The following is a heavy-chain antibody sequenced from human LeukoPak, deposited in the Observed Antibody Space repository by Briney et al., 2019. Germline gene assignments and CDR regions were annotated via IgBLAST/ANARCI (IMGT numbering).Heavy chain of an antibody. J-gene: IGHJ5*02. CDR1: GFTFSSYA. D-gene: IGHD4-11*01. Sequence: GGSLRLSCAASGFTFSSYAMSWVRQAPGKGLEWVSAISGSGGSTYYADSVKGRFTISRDNAKNSLYLQMNSLRAEDTAVYYCARGGLHGVFDPWGQATLVTVSS. CDR2: ISGSGGST. CDR3: ARGGLHGVFDP. V-gene: IGHV3-23*01.